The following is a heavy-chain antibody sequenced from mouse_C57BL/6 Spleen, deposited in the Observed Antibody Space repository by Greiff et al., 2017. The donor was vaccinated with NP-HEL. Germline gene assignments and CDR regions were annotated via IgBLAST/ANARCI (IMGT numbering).Heavy chain of an antibody. Sequence: QVQLKQSGAELVKPGASVKISCKASGYAFSSYWMNWVKQRPGKGLEWIGQIYPGDGDTNYNGKFKGKATLTADKSSSTAYMQLRSLTSEDSAVYFCASGATVDFAYWGQGTLVTVSA. CDR3: ASGATVDFAY. CDR1: GYAFSSYW. D-gene: IGHD1-1*01. J-gene: IGHJ3*01. V-gene: IGHV1-80*01. CDR2: IYPGDGDT.